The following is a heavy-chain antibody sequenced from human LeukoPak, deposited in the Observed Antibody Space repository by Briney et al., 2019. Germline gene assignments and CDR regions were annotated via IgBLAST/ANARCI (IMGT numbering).Heavy chain of an antibody. V-gene: IGHV1-2*02. D-gene: IGHD2-15*01. CDR2: INPNSGGT. Sequence: ASVKVSCKASGYTFTAYGISWVRQAPGQGLEWMGWINPNSGGTNYAQKFQGRVTMTRDTSISTAYMELSRLRSDDTDVYYCARDLTVVAAPYYYYGMDVWGQGTTVTVSS. CDR3: ARDLTVVAAPYYYYGMDV. J-gene: IGHJ6*02. CDR1: GYTFTAYG.